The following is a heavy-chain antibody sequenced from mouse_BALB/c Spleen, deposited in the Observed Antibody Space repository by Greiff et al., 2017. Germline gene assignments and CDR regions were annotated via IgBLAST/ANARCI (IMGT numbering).Heavy chain of an antibody. CDR2: INPYNGAT. J-gene: IGHJ4*01. CDR3: ARGGTTYYYAMDY. V-gene: IGHV1-31*01. D-gene: IGHD5-5*01. Sequence: EVQLQQSGPELVKPGASVKISCKASGYSFTGYYMHWVKQSHVKSLEWIGRINPYNGATSYNQNFKDKASLTVDKSSSTAYMELHSLTSEDSAVYYCARGGTTYYYAMDYWGQGTSVTVSS. CDR1: GYSFTGYY.